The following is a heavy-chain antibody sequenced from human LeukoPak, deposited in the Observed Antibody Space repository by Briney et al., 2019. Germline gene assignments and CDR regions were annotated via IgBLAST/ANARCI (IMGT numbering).Heavy chain of an antibody. J-gene: IGHJ4*02. Sequence: PGGSLRLSCAASGFTFSTYWMSWVRQAPGKGLEWVANIKEDGSETSYVDSVKGRFTISRDNAKNSLYLQMNSLRDEDTAVYYCARQRGGSYYFDYWGQGTLVTVSS. D-gene: IGHD1-26*01. V-gene: IGHV3-7*01. CDR1: GFTFSTYW. CDR3: ARQRGGSYYFDY. CDR2: IKEDGSET.